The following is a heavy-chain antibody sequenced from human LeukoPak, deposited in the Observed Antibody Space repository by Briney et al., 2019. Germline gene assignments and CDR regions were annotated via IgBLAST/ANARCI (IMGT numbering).Heavy chain of an antibody. CDR1: GGSFSGYY. CDR2: INHSGST. Sequence: SETLSLTCAVYGGSFSGYYWSWICQPPGKGLEWIGEINHSGSTNYNPSLKSRVTISVDTSKNQFSLKLSSVTAADTAVYYCARGVQRGAFDIWGQGTMVTVSS. J-gene: IGHJ3*02. D-gene: IGHD1-1*01. CDR3: ARGVQRGAFDI. V-gene: IGHV4-34*01.